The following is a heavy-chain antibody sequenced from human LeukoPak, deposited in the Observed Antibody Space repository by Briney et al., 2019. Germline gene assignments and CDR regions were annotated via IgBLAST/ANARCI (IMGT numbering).Heavy chain of an antibody. CDR3: ARDPTGDGDAFDI. CDR1: GGTFSSYA. J-gene: IGHJ3*02. Sequence: ASVKVSCKASGGTFSSYAISWVRQAPGQGLELTGGIIPIFGTANYAQKFQGRVTITTDESTSTAYMELSSLRSEDTAVYYCARDPTGDGDAFDIWGQGTTVTVSS. D-gene: IGHD7-27*01. V-gene: IGHV1-69*05. CDR2: IIPIFGTA.